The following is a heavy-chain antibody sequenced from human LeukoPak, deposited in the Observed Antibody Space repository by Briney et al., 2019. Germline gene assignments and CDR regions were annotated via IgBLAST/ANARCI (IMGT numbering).Heavy chain of an antibody. CDR2: IYSGGST. CDR1: GFTVSSNY. V-gene: IGHV3-53*01. CDR3: ARVGAGGSALSGYYYYYYMDV. J-gene: IGHJ6*03. Sequence: QSGGSLRLSCAASGFTVSSNYMSWVRQAPGKGLEWVSVIYSGGSTYYADSVKGRFTISRDNSKNTLYLQMNSLRAEDTAVYYCARVGAGGSALSGYYYYYYMDVWGKGTTVTISS. D-gene: IGHD3-16*01.